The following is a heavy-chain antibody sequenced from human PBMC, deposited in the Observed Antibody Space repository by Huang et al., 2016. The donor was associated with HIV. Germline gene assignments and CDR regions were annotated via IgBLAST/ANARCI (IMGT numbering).Heavy chain of an antibody. V-gene: IGHV3-9*01. CDR1: GFNFDDYA. Sequence: EVQMVESGGGLVQPGKSLRLACAASGFNFDDYAMHWFRQAPGKGLEWVSGIDWKRGAVGYADSVRGRFTISRDSAKNSLYLQMNNLRPEDTAFYFCTGGGVYAAFWGQGTLVTVSS. J-gene: IGHJ4*02. CDR3: TGGGVYAAF. D-gene: IGHD2-8*01. CDR2: IDWKRGAV.